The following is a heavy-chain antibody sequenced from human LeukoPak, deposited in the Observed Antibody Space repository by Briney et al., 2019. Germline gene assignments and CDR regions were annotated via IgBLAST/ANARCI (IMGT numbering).Heavy chain of an antibody. CDR2: IYYSGST. V-gene: IGHV4-39*01. Sequence: SETLSLTCTVSGGSISSSSYYWGWIRQPPGKGLEWIVSIYYSGSTYYNPSLKSRFTISVDTSKNQFSLKLSSVTAADTAVYYCARHDASLAAADFDPWGQGTLVTVSS. CDR1: GGSISSSSYY. J-gene: IGHJ5*02. D-gene: IGHD6-13*01. CDR3: ARHDASLAAADFDP.